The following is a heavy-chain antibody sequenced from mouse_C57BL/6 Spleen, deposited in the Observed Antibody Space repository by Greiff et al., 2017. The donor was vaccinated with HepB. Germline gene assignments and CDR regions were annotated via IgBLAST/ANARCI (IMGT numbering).Heavy chain of an antibody. CDR1: GFTFSSYG. V-gene: IGHV5-6*01. Sequence: EVMLVESGGDLVKPGGSLKLSCAASGFTFSSYGMSWVRQTPDKRLEWVATISSGGSYTYYPDSVKGRFTISRDNAKNTLYLQMSSPKSEDTAMYYCARHGTTKAYAMDYWGQGTSVTVSS. J-gene: IGHJ4*01. CDR3: ARHGTTKAYAMDY. CDR2: ISSGGSYT. D-gene: IGHD1-1*01.